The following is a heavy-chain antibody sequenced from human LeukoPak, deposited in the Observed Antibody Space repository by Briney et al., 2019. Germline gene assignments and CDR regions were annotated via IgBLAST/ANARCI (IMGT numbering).Heavy chain of an antibody. CDR2: IYYSGST. CDR3: ARVVELDCYVDY. V-gene: IGHV4-31*03. CDR1: GGSISSGGYY. D-gene: IGHD2-21*02. J-gene: IGHJ4*02. Sequence: SETLSLTCTVSGGSISSGGYYWSWIRQHPGKGLEWIGYIYYSGSTYYNPSLKSRVTISVDTSKNQFSLKLSSVTAADTAVYYCARVVELDCYVDYWGQGTLVTVSS.